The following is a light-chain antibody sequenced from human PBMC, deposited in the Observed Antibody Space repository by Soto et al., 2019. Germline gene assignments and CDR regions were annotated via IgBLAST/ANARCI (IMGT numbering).Light chain of an antibody. J-gene: IGKJ4*01. CDR3: LQSNNFPPLT. CDR2: ATS. Sequence: MQMTQSPSSVSASVGDRVTITCRASQGISGWLAWYQQKPGKAPKLLSYATSTLQSGVPPRFSGSASGTDFTLTISSLQPEDFATYYCLQSNNFPPLTFGGGTKVEIK. CDR1: QGISGW. V-gene: IGKV1-12*01.